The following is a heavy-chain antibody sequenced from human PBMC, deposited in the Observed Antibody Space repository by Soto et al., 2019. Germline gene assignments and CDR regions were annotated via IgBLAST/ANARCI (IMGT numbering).Heavy chain of an antibody. Sequence: QVQLVQSGAEVKKPGASVKVSCKASGYTFNTYAISWVRQAPRQGLEWMGWISVHTGNTNYAQKLQGRVTMTTDTSTSTSYRELRSLRSDDTAIYYCARVRYDSSGYYWFFDLWGRGTLVTVSS. CDR3: ARVRYDSSGYYWFFDL. D-gene: IGHD3-22*01. CDR1: GYTFNTYA. J-gene: IGHJ2*01. V-gene: IGHV1-18*01. CDR2: ISVHTGNT.